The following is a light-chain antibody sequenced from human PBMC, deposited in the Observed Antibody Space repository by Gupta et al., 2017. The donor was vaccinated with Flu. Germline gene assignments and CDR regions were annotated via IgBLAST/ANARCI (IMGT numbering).Light chain of an antibody. Sequence: EIVLTQSPATLSLSPGERATLSCRASQSVSSYLAWYQQKPGQAPRLLIYDAYNRATGIRDRFSGSGSGTDFTLTISSLETEDFEVYYCQQRSKWTFGQGTKVEIK. J-gene: IGKJ1*01. CDR1: QSVSSY. CDR3: QQRSKWT. CDR2: DAY. V-gene: IGKV3-11*01.